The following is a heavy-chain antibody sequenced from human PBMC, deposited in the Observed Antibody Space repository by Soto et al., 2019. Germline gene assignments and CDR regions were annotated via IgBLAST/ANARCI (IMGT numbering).Heavy chain of an antibody. Sequence: GESLKISCSGSGYSFTSYWISWVRQMPGKGLEWMGRIDPSDFYTNYSPSFEGHVTISADKSISTAYLQWSSLKASDTAIYYCARGLSGYSYQDRFDYWGQGTLVTVSS. CDR3: ARGLSGYSYQDRFDY. CDR1: GYSFTSYW. J-gene: IGHJ4*02. D-gene: IGHD5-18*01. CDR2: IDPSDFYT. V-gene: IGHV5-10-1*01.